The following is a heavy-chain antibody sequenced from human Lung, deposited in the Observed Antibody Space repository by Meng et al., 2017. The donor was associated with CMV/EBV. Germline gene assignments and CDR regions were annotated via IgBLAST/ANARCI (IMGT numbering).Heavy chain of an antibody. Sequence: QVHLLQVGPEVKKPGASVRVSCKAAGYTFGSYGICWVRQAPGQGLEWMGRISAYNGETRYAQKFQGRVTFSTDSSTDTAYMELRSLRSDDTAIYYCARERWYYGSGNYHPFDYWGQGTLVTVSS. CDR2: ISAYNGET. V-gene: IGHV1-18*01. CDR1: GYTFGSYG. D-gene: IGHD3-10*01. J-gene: IGHJ4*02. CDR3: ARERWYYGSGNYHPFDY.